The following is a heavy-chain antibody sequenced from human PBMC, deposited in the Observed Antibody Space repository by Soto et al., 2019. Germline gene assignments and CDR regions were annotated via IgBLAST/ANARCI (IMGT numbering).Heavy chain of an antibody. CDR3: AREMAPNYDFWSTYGMDV. V-gene: IGHV4-31*03. CDR2: IDYSRST. CDR1: GGSVSRRCSY. D-gene: IGHD3-3*01. Sequence: PSESMSLTCPVSGGSVSRRCSYWSRLRQQPGRGLEWIGYIDYSRSTYYNPSHKSRVTISVDTSKDQFSLKLSSVTAADTAVYYCAREMAPNYDFWSTYGMDVWGQGTTVTVSS. J-gene: IGHJ6*02.